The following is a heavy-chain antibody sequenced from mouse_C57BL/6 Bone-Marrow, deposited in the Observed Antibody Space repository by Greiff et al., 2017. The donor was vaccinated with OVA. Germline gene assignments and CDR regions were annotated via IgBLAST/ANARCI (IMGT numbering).Heavy chain of an antibody. CDR1: GFTFSDYY. D-gene: IGHD1-1*01. CDR3: ARCDDGSLFDY. J-gene: IGHJ2*01. Sequence: VQLQQSEGGLVQPGRSMKLSCTASGFTFSDYYMAWVRQVPDKGLEWVANINYDGSSTYYLDSLKSRFIISRDNAKNILYLQMSSLKSEDTATYYCARCDDGSLFDYWGQGTTLTVSS. CDR2: INYDGSST. V-gene: IGHV5-16*01.